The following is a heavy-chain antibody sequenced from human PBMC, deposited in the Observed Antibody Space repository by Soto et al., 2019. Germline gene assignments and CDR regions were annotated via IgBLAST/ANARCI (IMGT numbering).Heavy chain of an antibody. CDR1: GFTFSSYA. CDR2: ISGSGGST. J-gene: IGHJ1*01. CDR3: AKDPHSQWLEPTDGYFQH. D-gene: IGHD6-19*01. V-gene: IGHV3-23*01. Sequence: PGGSLRLSCAASGFTFSSYAMSWVRQAPGKGLEWVSAISGSGGSTYYADSVKGRFTISRDNSKNTLYLQMNSLRAEDTAVYYCAKDPHSQWLEPTDGYFQHWGQGTLVTVSS.